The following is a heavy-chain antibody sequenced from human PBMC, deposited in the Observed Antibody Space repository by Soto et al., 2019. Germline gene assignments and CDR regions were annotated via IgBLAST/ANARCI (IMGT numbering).Heavy chain of an antibody. D-gene: IGHD2-21*01. CDR2: ISGGASDK. CDR3: VREDWHRFDS. J-gene: IGHJ4*02. V-gene: IGHV3-7*01. Sequence: EVQLVESGGRLVQPGGSLRLSCAASGFMFSAYWMSWVRQDPGKGLEWVATISGGASDKFYVDSVKGRFTVSRDDSKNTRSLQMNSLRDEDTAVYYWVREDWHRFDSWGQGTLVTVSS. CDR1: GFMFSAYW.